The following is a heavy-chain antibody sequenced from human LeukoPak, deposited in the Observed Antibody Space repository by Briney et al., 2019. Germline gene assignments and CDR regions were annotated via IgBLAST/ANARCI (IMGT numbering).Heavy chain of an antibody. Sequence: PSETLSLTCTLSGGSITSGRYYWTWIRQHPQRGLEWIGYVSYSGSTNYNSSLKSRLTISADTSKNQFYLRLTSVIAADTAVYYCARDPRGDITGTTFDRWGQGTLVTVSS. CDR2: VSYSGST. J-gene: IGHJ5*02. D-gene: IGHD1-20*01. CDR3: ARDPRGDITGTTFDR. CDR1: GGSITSGRYY. V-gene: IGHV4-31*03.